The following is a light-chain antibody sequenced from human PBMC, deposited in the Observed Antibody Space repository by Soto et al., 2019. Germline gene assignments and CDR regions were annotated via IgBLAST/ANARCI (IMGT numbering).Light chain of an antibody. CDR1: SSDVGGYNY. Sequence: QSALTQPASVSGSPGQSITISCTGTSSDVGGYNYVSWYQQHPGKAPKLMIYEVSNRPSGVSNRFSGSKSGNTASLSISGIQAEDEADYYCSSYTSSSTLVGFGGGTKLTVL. CDR3: SSYTSSSTLVG. CDR2: EVS. J-gene: IGLJ2*01. V-gene: IGLV2-14*01.